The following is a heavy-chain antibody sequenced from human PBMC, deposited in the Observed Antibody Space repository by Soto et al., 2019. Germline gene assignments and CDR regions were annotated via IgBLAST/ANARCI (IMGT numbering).Heavy chain of an antibody. V-gene: IGHV4-31*03. D-gene: IGHD5-18*01. CDR3: ATFTGMVNSYHYYGLAV. CDR2: IHYSGST. CDR1: GGSISSAGYY. J-gene: IGHJ6*02. Sequence: PSETLSLTCSVSGGSISSAGYYWSWIRQHPGKGLEWIGYIHYSGSTYYNPSLESRVTISVDTSKNEFSLNLSSVTAADTAVYYCATFTGMVNSYHYYGLAVWGQGTTVTVSS.